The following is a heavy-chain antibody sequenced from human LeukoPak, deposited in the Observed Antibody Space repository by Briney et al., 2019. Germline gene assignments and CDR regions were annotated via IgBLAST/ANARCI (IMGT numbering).Heavy chain of an antibody. J-gene: IGHJ3*02. D-gene: IGHD4-17*01. V-gene: IGHV4-59*11. CDR3: ARDLVTVTKGFDI. Sequence: SETLSLTCAVSAASFSSHYWTWIRQSPGKGLEWIGYISDIGSTNYNPSLKSRVTISIDTSRNQFSLKLRSVTAADTAVYYCARDLVTVTKGFDIWGQGTTVSVSS. CDR2: ISDIGST. CDR1: AASFSSHY.